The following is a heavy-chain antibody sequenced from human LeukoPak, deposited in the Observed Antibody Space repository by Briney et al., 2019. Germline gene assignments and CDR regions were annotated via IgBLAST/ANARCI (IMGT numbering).Heavy chain of an antibody. D-gene: IGHD6-13*01. CDR3: AKAVGRISWSFDY. J-gene: IGHJ4*02. CDR1: GFTFNTYA. Sequence: GGSLRLSCEASGFTFNTYAMHWVRQPPGKGLEWVALISYDGSDKIYTDSVKGRFTISRDNSESTLYLQMDSLRGDDAAVYYCAKAVGRISWSFDYRGQGALVTVSS. CDR2: ISYDGSDK. V-gene: IGHV3-30*18.